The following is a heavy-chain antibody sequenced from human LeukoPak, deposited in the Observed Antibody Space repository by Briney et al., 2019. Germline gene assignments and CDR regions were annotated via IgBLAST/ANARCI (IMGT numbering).Heavy chain of an antibody. D-gene: IGHD6-13*01. CDR2: IYTSGST. CDR3: ARGSSWPEENCFDP. CDR1: GGSISSYY. J-gene: IGHJ5*02. Sequence: SETLSLTCTVSGGSISSYYWSWIRQPAGKGLELLGRIYTSGSTNYNPSLKRRVTMSVDTSKNQFSLKLSSVTAADTAVYYCARGSSWPEENCFDPWGQGTLVTVSS. V-gene: IGHV4-4*07.